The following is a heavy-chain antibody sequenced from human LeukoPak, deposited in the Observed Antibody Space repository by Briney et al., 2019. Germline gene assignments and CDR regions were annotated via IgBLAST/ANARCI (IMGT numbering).Heavy chain of an antibody. V-gene: IGHV3-21*01. CDR1: GFTFSSYN. CDR2: ISSSSDYI. D-gene: IGHD6-19*01. CDR3: ARDLLSSGWYAVDY. Sequence: GGSLRLSCAASGFTFSSYNMNWVRQAPGKGLEWVSFISSSSDYIYYADSVKGRFTISRDNAKNSLYLQMNSLRAEDTAVYYCARDLLSSGWYAVDYWGQGTLVTVSS. J-gene: IGHJ4*02.